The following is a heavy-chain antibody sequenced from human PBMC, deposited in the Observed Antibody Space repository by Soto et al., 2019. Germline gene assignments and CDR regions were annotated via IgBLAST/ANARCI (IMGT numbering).Heavy chain of an antibody. J-gene: IGHJ3*02. Sequence: GGSLRLSCSASGFTFSSYAMHWVRQAPGNVLEYVSAISSNGGSTYYADSVKGRFTISRDNSMNTLYLQMSSLRAEDTAVYYCVTSMVRGVADDAFDIWGQGTMVTVSS. V-gene: IGHV3-64D*08. D-gene: IGHD3-10*01. CDR3: VTSMVRGVADDAFDI. CDR2: ISSNGGST. CDR1: GFTFSSYA.